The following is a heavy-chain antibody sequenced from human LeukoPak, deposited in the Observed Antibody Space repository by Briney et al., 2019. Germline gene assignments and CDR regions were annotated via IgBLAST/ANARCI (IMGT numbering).Heavy chain of an antibody. CDR1: GFTFSSYE. V-gene: IGHV3-48*03. J-gene: IGHJ4*02. Sequence: GGSLRLSCAASGFTFSSYEMNWVRQAPGKGLEWVSYISSSGSTIYYADSVKGRFTISRDNAKNTVFLQMNSLRAEDTAIYYCADGDCSSTSCYQSPLGNWGQGTLVTVSS. D-gene: IGHD2-2*01. CDR2: ISSSGSTI. CDR3: ADGDCSSTSCYQSPLGN.